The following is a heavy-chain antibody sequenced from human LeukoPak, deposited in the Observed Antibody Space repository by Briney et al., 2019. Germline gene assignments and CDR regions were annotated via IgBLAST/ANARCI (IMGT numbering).Heavy chain of an antibody. J-gene: IGHJ4*02. V-gene: IGHV3-23*01. CDR3: ARHSFHYDRSAYATTQFDY. CDR2: LRGPEGSP. Sequence: GGSLRLSCAASGFTLSSYTMSWVRQAPGKGLEWVSSLRGPEGSPFYAESAKGRFTISRDNSQNTLYLQMSSLSAEDTALYYCARHSFHYDRSAYATTQFDYWGQGTLVTVSS. D-gene: IGHD3-22*01. CDR1: GFTLSSYT.